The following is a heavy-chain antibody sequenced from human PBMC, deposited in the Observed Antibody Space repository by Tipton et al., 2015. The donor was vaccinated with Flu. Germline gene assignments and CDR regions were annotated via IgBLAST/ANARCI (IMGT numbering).Heavy chain of an antibody. CDR2: IYASGST. D-gene: IGHD3-10*01. CDR3: ARGSGLATGLTFFL. Sequence: TLSLTCIVSGGSITSYYWSWVRQPAGKGLEWIGHIYASGSTNYNPSLRSRVTMSVDTSENEFSLKLTSVTAADTAVYYCARGSGLATGLTFFLWGQGTLVTVSS. CDR1: GGSITSYY. V-gene: IGHV4-4*07. J-gene: IGHJ4*02.